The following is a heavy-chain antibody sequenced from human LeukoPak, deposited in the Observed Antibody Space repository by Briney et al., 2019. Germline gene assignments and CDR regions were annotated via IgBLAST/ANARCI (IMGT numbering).Heavy chain of an antibody. CDR3: ATRGESSGWYFDY. CDR2: IYHSGST. Sequence: SGTLSLTCAVPGGSISSSNWWSWVRQPPGKGLEWIGEIYHSGSTNYNPSLKSRVTISVDKSKNQFSLKLSSVTAADTAVYYCATRGESSGWYFDYWGQGTLVTVSS. V-gene: IGHV4-4*02. D-gene: IGHD6-19*01. J-gene: IGHJ4*02. CDR1: GGSISSSNW.